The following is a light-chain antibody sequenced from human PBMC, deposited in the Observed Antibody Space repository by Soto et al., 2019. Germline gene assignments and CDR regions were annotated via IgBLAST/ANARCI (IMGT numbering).Light chain of an antibody. J-gene: IGLJ2*01. CDR3: QTGGSGIVV. CDR1: SGHSNYA. Sequence: QLVLTQSPSASASLGASVKLTCTLSSGHSNYAIAWHQQQSEKGPRYLMKLNSDGSHSKGDGIPDRFSGSSSGAERYLTIPSLQSEDEADYYCQTGGSGIVVFGGGTKLTVL. V-gene: IGLV4-69*01. CDR2: LNSDGSH.